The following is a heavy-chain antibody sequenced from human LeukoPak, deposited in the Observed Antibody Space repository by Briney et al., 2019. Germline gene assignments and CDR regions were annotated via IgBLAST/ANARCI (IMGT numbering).Heavy chain of an antibody. Sequence: SETLSLTCSVSGGPISNFYWSWIRQPPGKGLEWIGYIHYIETTNYNPSLKSRVTMSVDTSKNQFSLKLSSVTAADTAVYCCARDGYYYGAGTYSGMDVWGQGTTVTVSS. D-gene: IGHD3-10*01. J-gene: IGHJ6*02. V-gene: IGHV4-59*01. CDR3: ARDGYYYGAGTYSGMDV. CDR1: GGPISNFY. CDR2: IHYIETT.